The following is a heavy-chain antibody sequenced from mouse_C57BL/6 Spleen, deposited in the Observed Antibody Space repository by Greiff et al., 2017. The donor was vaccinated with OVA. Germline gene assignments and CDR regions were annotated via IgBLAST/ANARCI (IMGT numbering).Heavy chain of an antibody. CDR2: IYPGDGDT. V-gene: IGHV1-80*01. CDR3: ARGHYDYDYFDY. CDR1: GYAFSSYW. J-gene: IGHJ2*01. D-gene: IGHD2-4*01. Sequence: QVQLQQSGAELVKPGASVKISCKASGYAFSSYWMNWVKQRPGKGLEWIGQIYPGDGDTNYNGKFKGKATLTADKSSSTAYMQLSSLTSEDSAVYFCARGHYDYDYFDYWGQGTTLTVSS.